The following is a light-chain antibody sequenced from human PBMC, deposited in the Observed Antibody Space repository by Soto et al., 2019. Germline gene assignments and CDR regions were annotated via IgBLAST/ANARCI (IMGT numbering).Light chain of an antibody. CDR3: QQYGTPRSVT. CDR2: DAS. CDR1: QSVSSA. V-gene: IGKV3-20*01. J-gene: IGKJ5*01. Sequence: EIVLPQSPGTLSLSPGERATLSCRASQSVSSALAWYQQKPGLPPRLLIYDASTRATGIPARFSGSGFGTDFTLTISKVEPEDFAVYYCQQYGTPRSVTFGQGTRLEI.